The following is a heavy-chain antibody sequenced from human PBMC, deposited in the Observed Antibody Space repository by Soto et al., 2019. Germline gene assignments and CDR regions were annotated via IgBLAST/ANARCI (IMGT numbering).Heavy chain of an antibody. V-gene: IGHV1-2*02. CDR3: ARDLSRENGEYVTDAFDI. J-gene: IGHJ3*02. Sequence: ASVKVSCKASGYTFTGYYMHWVRQAPGQGLEWMGWINPNSGGTNYAQKFQGRVTMTRDTSISTAYMELSRLRSDDTAVYYCARDLSRENGEYVTDAFDICGQGTMVTVSS. CDR2: INPNSGGT. D-gene: IGHD4-17*01. CDR1: GYTFTGYY.